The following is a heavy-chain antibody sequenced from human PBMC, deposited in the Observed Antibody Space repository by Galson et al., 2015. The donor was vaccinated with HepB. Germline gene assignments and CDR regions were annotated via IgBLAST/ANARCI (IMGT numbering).Heavy chain of an antibody. J-gene: IGHJ4*02. Sequence: SVKVSCKASGYTFTGYYMHWVRQAPGQGLEWMGWINPNSGGTNYAQKFQGRVTMTRDTSISTAYMELSRLRSDDTAVYYCARLFVGATHCDYWGQGTLVTVSS. CDR1: GYTFTGYY. V-gene: IGHV1-2*02. CDR3: ARLFVGATHCDY. CDR2: INPNSGGT. D-gene: IGHD1-26*01.